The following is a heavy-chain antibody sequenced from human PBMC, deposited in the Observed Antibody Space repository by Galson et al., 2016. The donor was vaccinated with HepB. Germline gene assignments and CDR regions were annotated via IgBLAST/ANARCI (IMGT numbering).Heavy chain of an antibody. CDR3: ARASQPHCSSTSCYAGYSHYYCMDV. D-gene: IGHD2-2*01. J-gene: IGHJ6*02. Sequence: SLRLSCAASGFTFSIYGMHWVRQAPGKGLEWVAVTWYDEINKYYADSVKGRFTISRDYSKNTLYLQMNSLRVDDTAVYYCARASQPHCSSTSCYAGYSHYYCMDVWGQGTTVTVSS. CDR1: GFTFSIYG. CDR2: TWYDEINK. V-gene: IGHV3-33*01.